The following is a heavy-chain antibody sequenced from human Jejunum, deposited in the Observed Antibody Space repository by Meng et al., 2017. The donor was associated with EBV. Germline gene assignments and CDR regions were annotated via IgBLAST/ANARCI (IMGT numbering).Heavy chain of an antibody. CDR2: IKPNGGGA. J-gene: IGHJ2*01. CDR1: ACAFAGYC. D-gene: IGHD3-16*01. Sequence: QGLPVKVGGEVKRHGASVTVSCRGSACAFAGYCMHWVGQAPGKWLGWMGRIKPNGGGANYAQKFQGRVTMTRDTSISTAYMELRRLRSDDTAVYYCAREGLVGDLRYFDLWGRGTLVTVSS. V-gene: IGHV1-2*06. CDR3: AREGLVGDLRYFDL.